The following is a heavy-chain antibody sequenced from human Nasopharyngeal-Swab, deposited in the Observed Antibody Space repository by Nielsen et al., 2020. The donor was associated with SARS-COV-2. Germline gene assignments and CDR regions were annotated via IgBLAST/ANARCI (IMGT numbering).Heavy chain of an antibody. V-gene: IGHV1-69*13. CDR2: IIPIFGTA. Sequence: SVKVSCKASGGTFSSYAISWVRQAPGQGLEWMGGIIPIFGTANYAQKFQGRVTITADESTSTAYMELSSLRSEDTAVYYCARAEMRTTVTTYWNYWGQGTLVTVSS. CDR1: GGTFSSYA. CDR3: ARAEMRTTVTTYWNY. D-gene: IGHD4-17*01. J-gene: IGHJ4*02.